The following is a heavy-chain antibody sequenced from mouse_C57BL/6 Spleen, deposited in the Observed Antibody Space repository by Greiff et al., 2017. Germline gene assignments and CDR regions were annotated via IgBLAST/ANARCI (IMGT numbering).Heavy chain of an antibody. CDR3: ARSLTTVVATGVDY. CDR1: GYTFTDYY. V-gene: IGHV1-26*01. Sequence: EVQLQQSGPELVKPGASVKLSCKASGYTFTDYYMNWVKQSHGKSLEWIGDTNPNNGGTSYNQKFKGKATLTVDNSSRSAYMELRSLTSEDSAVYYCARSLTTVVATGVDYWGQGTTLTVSS. J-gene: IGHJ2*01. D-gene: IGHD1-1*01. CDR2: TNPNNGGT.